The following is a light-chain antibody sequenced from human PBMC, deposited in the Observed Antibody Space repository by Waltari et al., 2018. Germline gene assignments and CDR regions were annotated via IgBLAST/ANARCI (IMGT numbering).Light chain of an antibody. V-gene: IGLV1-51*01. CDR2: ANN. CDR1: SSNIGNYY. CDR3: GTWDGSLSAHV. J-gene: IGLJ1*01. Sequence: QSVLTQPPSVSAAPGQKVTISCSGTSSNIGNYYVSWYQQLPGTSPNLLIHANNPLPSAIPARFSGSKSGTSATLGSTGLQTGDEADYYCGTWDGSLSAHVFGTGTKITVL.